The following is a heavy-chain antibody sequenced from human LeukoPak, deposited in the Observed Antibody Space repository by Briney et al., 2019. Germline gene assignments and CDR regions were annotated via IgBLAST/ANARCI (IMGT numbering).Heavy chain of an antibody. J-gene: IGHJ6*03. CDR3: AKNPPASNSFVYYYYMDV. D-gene: IGHD2-2*01. V-gene: IGHV3-23*01. CDR1: GFTFSSYA. CDR2: ISGSGGST. Sequence: GGSLRLSCAASGFTFSSYALSCVRQAPGKGLEWVSAISGSGGSTYYADSVKGRFTISRDNSKNTLYLQMNSLRAEDPAVYYCAKNPPASNSFVYYYYMDVWGKGTTVTVSS.